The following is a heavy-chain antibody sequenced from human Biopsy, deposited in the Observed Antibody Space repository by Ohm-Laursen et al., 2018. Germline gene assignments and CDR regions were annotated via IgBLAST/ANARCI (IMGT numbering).Heavy chain of an antibody. CDR3: ARGGGSSWFDP. D-gene: IGHD3-16*01. CDR1: GDSFTSYA. Sequence: GASVKVSCKASGDSFTSYAIGWVRQAPGQGLEWMGGIIPIPNVATYAQKFQGRITITADESTSTAYMELNSLTSDDTAVYFCARGGGSSWFDPWGHGTLVTVSS. J-gene: IGHJ5*02. CDR2: IIPIPNVA. V-gene: IGHV1-69*10.